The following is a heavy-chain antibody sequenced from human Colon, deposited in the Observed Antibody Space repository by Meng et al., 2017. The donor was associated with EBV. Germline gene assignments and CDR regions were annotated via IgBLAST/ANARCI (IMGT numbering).Heavy chain of an antibody. CDR1: GGSISSYY. V-gene: IGHV4-59*01. CDR2: IYYSGST. Sequence: VRLQESGPGLGRPSETLSLTCTVSGGSISSYYWTWIRQPPGKGLEWIGYIYYSGSTNYNPSLKSRVTISVDTSKNQFSLKLSSVTTSDTAVYYCARNTVTTSGSSNYWYFDLWGRGTLVTVSS. CDR3: ARNTVTTSGSSNYWYFDL. D-gene: IGHD4-17*01. J-gene: IGHJ2*01.